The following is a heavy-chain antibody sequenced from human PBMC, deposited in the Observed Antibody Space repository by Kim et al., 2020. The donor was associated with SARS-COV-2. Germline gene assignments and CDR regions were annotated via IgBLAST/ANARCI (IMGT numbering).Heavy chain of an antibody. Sequence: SVKGRITIARGTSKDTLYLQMNSLRAEDTAVYYCAKDKRGATLAGFGFDYWGQGTLVTVSS. V-gene: IGHV3-23*01. D-gene: IGHD1-26*01. J-gene: IGHJ4*02. CDR3: AKDKRGATLAGFGFDY.